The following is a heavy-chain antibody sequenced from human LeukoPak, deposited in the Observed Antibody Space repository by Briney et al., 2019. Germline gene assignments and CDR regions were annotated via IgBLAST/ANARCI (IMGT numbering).Heavy chain of an antibody. CDR1: GFTFTSSA. V-gene: IGHV1-58*01. CDR2: IVVGSGNT. J-gene: IGHJ6*02. D-gene: IGHD6-19*01. Sequence: SVKVSCKASGFTFTSSAVQWVRQARGQRLEWIGWIVVGSGNTNYTQKFQERVTITRDMSTSTAYMELSSLRSEDTAVYYCAREAVAGYLSYYYYGMGVWGQGTTVTVSS. CDR3: AREAVAGYLSYYYYGMGV.